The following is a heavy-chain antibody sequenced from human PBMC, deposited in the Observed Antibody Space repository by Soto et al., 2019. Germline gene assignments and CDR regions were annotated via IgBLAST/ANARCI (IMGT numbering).Heavy chain of an antibody. CDR3: ARGNFGVVISNDAFDI. CDR2: IWYDGSNK. J-gene: IGHJ3*02. CDR1: GFTFSSYG. V-gene: IGHV3-33*01. Sequence: GGSLRLSCAASGFTFSSYGMHWVRQAPGKGLEWVAVIWYDGSNKYYADSVKGRFTISRDNSKNTLYLQMNSLRAEDTAVYYCARGNFGVVISNDAFDIWGQGTMVTVSS. D-gene: IGHD3-3*01.